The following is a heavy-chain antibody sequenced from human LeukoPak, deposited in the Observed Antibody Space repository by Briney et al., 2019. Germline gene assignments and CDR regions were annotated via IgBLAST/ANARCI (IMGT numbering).Heavy chain of an antibody. V-gene: IGHV3-30-3*01. Sequence: GRSLRLSCAASGFTFSTYAMHWVRQAPGKGLEWVAVISYDGNSAYYTDSVKGRFTISRDNSKNTLYLQMNSLRPEDTAVYYCAKGRGSPYYFEYWGQGTLVTVSS. CDR1: GFTFSTYA. CDR2: ISYDGNSA. J-gene: IGHJ4*02. D-gene: IGHD1-26*01. CDR3: AKGRGSPYYFEY.